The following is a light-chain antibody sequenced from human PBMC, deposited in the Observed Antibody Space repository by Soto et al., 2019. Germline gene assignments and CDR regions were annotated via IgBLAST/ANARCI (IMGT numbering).Light chain of an antibody. V-gene: IGKV3-15*01. CDR2: GAS. CDR3: DHYNTWSPVT. Sequence: EIVMTQSPATLSVSPGERATLSCRASQSVYNNLAWNQQKTGQAPRLLIYGASTRATVIQATFSGSGSGTKYTLTNISLQFEDFAVYDRDHYNTWSPVTFGPGTKVDI. J-gene: IGKJ3*01. CDR1: QSVYNN.